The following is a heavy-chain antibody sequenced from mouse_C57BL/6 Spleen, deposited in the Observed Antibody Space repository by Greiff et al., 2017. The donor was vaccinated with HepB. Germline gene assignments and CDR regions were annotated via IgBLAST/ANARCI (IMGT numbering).Heavy chain of an antibody. D-gene: IGHD3-2*02. CDR3: ARKAQAGFDY. V-gene: IGHV1-69*01. J-gene: IGHJ2*01. CDR1: GYTFTSYW. Sequence: QVQLQQPGAELVMPGASVKLSCKASGYTFTSYWMHWVKQRPGQGLEWIGEIDPSDSYTNYNQKFKGKSTLTVDKSSSPAYMQLSSLTSEDSAVYYCARKAQAGFDYWGQGTTLTVSS. CDR2: IDPSDSYT.